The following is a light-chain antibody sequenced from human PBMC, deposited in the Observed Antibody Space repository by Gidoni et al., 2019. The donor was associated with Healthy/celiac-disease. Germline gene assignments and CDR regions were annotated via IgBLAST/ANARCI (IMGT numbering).Light chain of an antibody. CDR1: QSISSW. V-gene: IGKV1-5*03. J-gene: IGKJ1*01. Sequence: DIQLTQYPSSLSASVGDRVTITCRASQSISSWLAWYQQKPGKAPKLLIYKASSLESGVPSRFSGSGSGTEFTLTISSLQPDEFATYYCQQYNSYSTFGQGTKVEIK. CDR2: KAS. CDR3: QQYNSYST.